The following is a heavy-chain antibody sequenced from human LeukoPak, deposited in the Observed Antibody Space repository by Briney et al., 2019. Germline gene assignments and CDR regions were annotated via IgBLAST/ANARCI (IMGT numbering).Heavy chain of an antibody. Sequence: GWSLSLSRAASRFTFSSYAMGWVRQAPAKGVEGVSGISTSGGTTSYADSVRGRSTISRDSPRNTLSIQMNTLRAEDTAVYYCAIMHRFYDGSGYWVQWGQGTLVTVSS. CDR2: ISTSGGTT. V-gene: IGHV3-23*01. CDR1: RFTFSSYA. D-gene: IGHD3-22*01. CDR3: AIMHRFYDGSGYWVQ. J-gene: IGHJ4*02.